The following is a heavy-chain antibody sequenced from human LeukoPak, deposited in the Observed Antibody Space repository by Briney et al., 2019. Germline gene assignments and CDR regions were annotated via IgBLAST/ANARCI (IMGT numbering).Heavy chain of an antibody. D-gene: IGHD3-22*01. CDR2: ISSSGSTI. V-gene: IGHV3-48*03. Sequence: PTGGSLRLSCAASGFTFSSYEMNWVRQAPGKGLEWVSYISSSGSTIYYADSVKGRFTISRDNAKNSLYLQMNSLRAEDTAVYYCARPRVRYYDSSGYYYDYWGQGTLVTVSS. CDR3: ARPRVRYYDSSGYYYDY. CDR1: GFTFSSYE. J-gene: IGHJ4*02.